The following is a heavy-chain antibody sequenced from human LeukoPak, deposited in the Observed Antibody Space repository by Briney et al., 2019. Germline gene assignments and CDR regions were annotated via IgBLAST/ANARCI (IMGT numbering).Heavy chain of an antibody. V-gene: IGHV4-34*01. CDR2: INHSGST. J-gene: IGHJ4*02. CDR1: GGSFSGHY. CDR3: AREGRDGSRYYFDS. D-gene: IGHD5-24*01. Sequence: SETLSLTCAVYGGSFSGHYWNWIRQPPGKGLEWIGGINHSGSTNYNPLLQSRVTMSVDTSKNQFSLELSSVTAADTAVYYCAREGRDGSRYYFDSWGRGTPVTVSS.